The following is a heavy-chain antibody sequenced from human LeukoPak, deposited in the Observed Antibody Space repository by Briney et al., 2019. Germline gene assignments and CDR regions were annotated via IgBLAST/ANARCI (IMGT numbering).Heavy chain of an antibody. CDR2: IYHSGST. CDR1: GDSISGYY. D-gene: IGHD1-26*01. V-gene: IGHV4-59*01. CDR3: ARDQAGATGY. J-gene: IGHJ4*02. Sequence: SETLSLTCTVSGDSISGYYWSWIRQPPGKGLEWIGYIYHSGSTNYNPSLTSRVTISVDTSKNQFSLKLSSVTAADTAVYYCARDQAGATGYWGQGALVTVSS.